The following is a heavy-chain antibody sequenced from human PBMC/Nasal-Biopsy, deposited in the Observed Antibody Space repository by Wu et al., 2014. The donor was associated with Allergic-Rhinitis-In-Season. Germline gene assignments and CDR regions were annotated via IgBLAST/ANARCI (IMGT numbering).Heavy chain of an antibody. V-gene: IGHV2-70*11. Sequence: ALVKPTQTLTLTCTVSGFSLTTGGMSISWIRQPPGKALEWLGRIDWDDDKYYSTSLKTRLTISKDTSKNQVVLTMTNTDPVDTATYYCARTSRVKSRWEKDYYYYYMDVWGKGTTVTVSS. J-gene: IGHJ6*03. D-gene: IGHD5-24*01. CDR1: GFSLTTGGMS. CDR3: ARTSRVKSRWEKDYYYYYMDV. CDR2: IDWDDDK.